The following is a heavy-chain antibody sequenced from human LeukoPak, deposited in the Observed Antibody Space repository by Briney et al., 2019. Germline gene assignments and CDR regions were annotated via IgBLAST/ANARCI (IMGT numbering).Heavy chain of an antibody. Sequence: GESLKISCKGSGYSFTSYWIGWVRPMPGKGLEWMGIIYPGDSDTRYSPSFQGQVTISADKSISTAYLQWSSLKASDTAMYYCARHGPSLDYDYVWGSSPDDAFDIWGQGTMVTVSS. J-gene: IGHJ3*02. D-gene: IGHD3-16*01. CDR3: ARHGPSLDYDYVWGSSPDDAFDI. V-gene: IGHV5-51*01. CDR1: GYSFTSYW. CDR2: IYPGDSDT.